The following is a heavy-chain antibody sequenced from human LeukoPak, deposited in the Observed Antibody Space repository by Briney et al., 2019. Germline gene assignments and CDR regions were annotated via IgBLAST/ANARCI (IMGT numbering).Heavy chain of an antibody. D-gene: IGHD3-22*01. J-gene: IGHJ3*02. CDR3: AAAPYYYEPIDAFDI. Sequence: GASVKVSCKASGFTFTSSAMQWVRQAPGQRLEWIGWIVVGSGNTNYAQKFQERVTITRDMSTSTAYMELSSLRSEDTAVYYCAAAPYYYEPIDAFDIWGQGTMVTVSS. V-gene: IGHV1-58*02. CDR1: GFTFTSSA. CDR2: IVVGSGNT.